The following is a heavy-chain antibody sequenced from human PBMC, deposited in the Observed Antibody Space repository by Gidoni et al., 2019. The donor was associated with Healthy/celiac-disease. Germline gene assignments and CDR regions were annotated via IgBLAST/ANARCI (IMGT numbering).Heavy chain of an antibody. V-gene: IGHV1-69*01. D-gene: IGHD3-22*01. CDR2: LTPLFGTA. J-gene: IGHJ4*02. Sequence: VQLLQSGAVVKKPGSPVTVSCKASGATFSSYAISWMRQAPGHGLEWMGGLTPLFGTANYAQKFQGRVTITADESTSTAYMELSSLRSEDTAVYYCARVVYDSSGYYMWGNFDYWGQGTLVTVSS. CDR1: GATFSSYA. CDR3: ARVVYDSSGYYMWGNFDY.